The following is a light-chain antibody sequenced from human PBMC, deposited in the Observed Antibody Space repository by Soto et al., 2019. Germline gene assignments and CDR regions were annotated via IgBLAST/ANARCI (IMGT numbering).Light chain of an antibody. CDR3: QHYYGYPWT. CDR2: KAS. J-gene: IGKJ1*01. Sequence: DIQMTQSPSTLSSSLGDRVTITCRASQSISDWLAWYQQKPGTAPKLLIYKASRLESGVPSRFSGSGSGTEFTLTIGGLQPDDFATYYCQHYYGYPWTFGQGTKVDIK. V-gene: IGKV1-5*03. CDR1: QSISDW.